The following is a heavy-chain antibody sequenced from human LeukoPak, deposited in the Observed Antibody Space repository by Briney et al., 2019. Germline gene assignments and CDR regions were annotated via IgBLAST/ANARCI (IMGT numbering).Heavy chain of an antibody. J-gene: IGHJ4*02. CDR3: AGYYDSSGYYWYYFDY. CDR1: GFTVSSNY. D-gene: IGHD3-22*01. Sequence: GGSLRLSCAASGFTVSSNYMSWVRQAPGKGLEWVSVIYSGGSTYYADSVKGRFTISRDNSKNTLYLQMNSLRAEDTAVYYCAGYYDSSGYYWYYFDYWGQGTLVTVSS. V-gene: IGHV3-53*01. CDR2: IYSGGST.